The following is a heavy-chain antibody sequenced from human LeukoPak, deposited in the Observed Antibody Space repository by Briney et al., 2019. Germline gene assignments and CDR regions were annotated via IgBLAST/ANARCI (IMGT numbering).Heavy chain of an antibody. CDR2: IYSGGST. Sequence: GSLRLSCAASGFTVSSNYMSWVRQAPGKGLEWVSVIYSGGSTYYADSVKGRFTISRDNSKNTLYLQMNSLRAEDTAVYYCARWGPRTALDYWGQGTLVTVSS. V-gene: IGHV3-53*01. J-gene: IGHJ4*02. CDR1: GFTVSSNY. D-gene: IGHD3-16*01. CDR3: ARWGPRTALDY.